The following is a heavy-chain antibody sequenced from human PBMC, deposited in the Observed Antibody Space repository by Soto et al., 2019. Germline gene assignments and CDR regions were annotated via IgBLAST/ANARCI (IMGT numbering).Heavy chain of an antibody. V-gene: IGHV3-15*01. CDR2: IKSKTDGGTT. CDR3: TTDWSYGYDFVAFDY. Sequence: GSLRLSCAASGFTFGNAWMSWVRQAPGKGLEWVGRIKSKTDGGTTDYAAPVKGRFTISRDDSKNTLYLQMNSLKTEDTAVYYCTTDWSYGYDFVAFDYWGQGTLVTVSS. D-gene: IGHD5-12*01. J-gene: IGHJ4*02. CDR1: GFTFGNAW.